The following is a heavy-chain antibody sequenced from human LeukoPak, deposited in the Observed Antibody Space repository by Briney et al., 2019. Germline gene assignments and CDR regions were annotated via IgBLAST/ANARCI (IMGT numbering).Heavy chain of an antibody. CDR2: TYYRSKWYN. Sequence: SQPLSLTCAISGDSVSVNSDVWNWIRQSPSRGLEWLGRTYYRSKWYNDYAVSVKSRITISPDTSKNQFSLQLNSVTPEDTAVYCCARDADWGFDAFDIWGQGTVVTVSS. CDR1: GDSVSVNSDV. CDR3: ARDADWGFDAFDI. D-gene: IGHD7-27*01. V-gene: IGHV6-1*01. J-gene: IGHJ3*02.